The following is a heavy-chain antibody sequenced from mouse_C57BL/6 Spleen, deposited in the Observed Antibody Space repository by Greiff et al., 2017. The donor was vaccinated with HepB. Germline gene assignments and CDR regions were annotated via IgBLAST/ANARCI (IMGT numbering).Heavy chain of an antibody. CDR3: TRVSNYGAMDY. V-gene: IGHV5-9-1*02. Sequence: EVKLVESGEGLVKPGGSLKLSCAASGFTFSSYAMSWVRQTPEKRLEWVAYISSGGDYIYYADTVKCRFPISRDNARNTLYLQMSSLKSEDTAMYYCTRVSNYGAMDYWGQGTSVTVSS. CDR1: GFTFSSYA. CDR2: ISSGGDYI. D-gene: IGHD2-5*01. J-gene: IGHJ4*01.